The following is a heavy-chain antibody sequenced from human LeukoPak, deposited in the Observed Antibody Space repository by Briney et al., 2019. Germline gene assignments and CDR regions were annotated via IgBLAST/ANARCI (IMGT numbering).Heavy chain of an antibody. CDR1: GFSLTTRGVS. V-gene: IGHV2-70*11. CDR3: ARGRWYVDY. J-gene: IGHJ4*02. D-gene: IGHD6-13*01. Sequence: SGPSLLNPTPTVTLSFTFSGFSLTTRGVSVSWIRQPPGKALEWLARIDWDDDKYYSTSLKTRLTISKGTSKNQVVLTMTNMDPVDTATYYCARGRWYVDYWGQGTLVTVSS. CDR2: IDWDDDK.